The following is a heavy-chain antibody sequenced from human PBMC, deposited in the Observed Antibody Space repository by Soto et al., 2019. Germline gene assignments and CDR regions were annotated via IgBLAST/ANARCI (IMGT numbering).Heavy chain of an antibody. CDR2: INPDSGAT. CDR3: ARDLRGDYVYLDP. Sequence: ASVKVSCKASGYSFTAYYIHWVRQAPGQGLEWMGWINPDSGATNYAQKFQGRVTMTRDTSISTANMEVSRLRSDDTAVYFCARDLRGDYVYLDPWGQGTLVTVSS. CDR1: GYSFTAYY. V-gene: IGHV1-2*02. J-gene: IGHJ5*02. D-gene: IGHD4-17*01.